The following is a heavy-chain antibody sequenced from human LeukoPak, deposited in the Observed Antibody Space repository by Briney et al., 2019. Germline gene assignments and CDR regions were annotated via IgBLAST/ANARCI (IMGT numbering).Heavy chain of an antibody. V-gene: IGHV3-48*03. Sequence: PGGSLRLSSAASGFTFSSYEMNWVRQAPGKGLEWVSYISSSGSTIYYADSVKGRFTISRDNAKNSLYLQMNSLRAEDTAVYYCARVSWLGADAFDIWGQGTMVTVSS. D-gene: IGHD6-19*01. CDR3: ARVSWLGADAFDI. CDR2: ISSSGSTI. J-gene: IGHJ3*02. CDR1: GFTFSSYE.